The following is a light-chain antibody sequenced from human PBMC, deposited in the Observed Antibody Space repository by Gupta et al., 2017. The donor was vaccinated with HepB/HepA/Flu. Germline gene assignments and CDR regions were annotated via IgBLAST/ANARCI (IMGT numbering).Light chain of an antibody. V-gene: IGKV1-39*01. CDR2: AES. CDR3: QQSYSTPFT. CDR1: QSISNY. J-gene: IGKJ5*01. Sequence: DIPMTQSPSSPSASVGDRVTITCRASQSISNYLNWYQQKPGKAPNLLIYAESFLQSGVPSRFTGSGSGTDFTLTISSLQPEDFATYYCQQSYSTPFTFGQGTRLEIK.